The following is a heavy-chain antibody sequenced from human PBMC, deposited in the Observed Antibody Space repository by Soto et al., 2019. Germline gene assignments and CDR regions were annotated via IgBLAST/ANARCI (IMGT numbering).Heavy chain of an antibody. CDR2: MNPNSGNT. CDR1: GYSFTSYD. CDR3: ARTLYGDHVDY. J-gene: IGHJ4*02. Sequence: QVQLVQSVAEVKKPGASVKVSCKASGYSFTSYDINWVREATGQGIEWMGWMNPNSGNTGYAQKFQGRVTMTRNTSIRTAYMELSSLRAEDTAVYYCARTLYGDHVDYWGQGTLVTVSS. V-gene: IGHV1-8*01. D-gene: IGHD4-17*01.